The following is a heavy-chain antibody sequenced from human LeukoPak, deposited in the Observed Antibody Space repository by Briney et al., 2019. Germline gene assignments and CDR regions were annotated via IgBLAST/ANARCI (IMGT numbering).Heavy chain of an antibody. CDR1: GYTFTGYY. D-gene: IGHD2-15*01. CDR2: IIPIFGTA. Sequence: SVKVSCKASGYTFTGYYMHWVRQAPGQGLEWMGGIIPIFGTANYAQKFQGRVTITADESTSTAYMELSSLRSEDTAVYYCARDLDIVVVAAALRHYGLDVWGQGTTVTVSS. V-gene: IGHV1-69*13. J-gene: IGHJ6*02. CDR3: ARDLDIVVVAAALRHYGLDV.